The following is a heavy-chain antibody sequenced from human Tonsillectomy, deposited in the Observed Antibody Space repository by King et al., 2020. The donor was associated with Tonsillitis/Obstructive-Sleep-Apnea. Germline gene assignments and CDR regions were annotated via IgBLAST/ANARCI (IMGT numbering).Heavy chain of an antibody. J-gene: IGHJ5*01. V-gene: IGHV5-51*01. CDR3: ARRQGSYGSGSYYNSFDS. Sequence: QLVQSGAEVKKPGESQKISCKGSGYIFTNYWIGWVRQMPGKGLEWMGIIYPGDSDTRYNPSFQGQVTISADKSISTAYLQWSSLKASDTAMYYCARRQGSYGSGSYYNSFDSWGQGTLVTVSS. CDR1: GYIFTNYW. CDR2: IYPGDSDT. D-gene: IGHD3-10*01.